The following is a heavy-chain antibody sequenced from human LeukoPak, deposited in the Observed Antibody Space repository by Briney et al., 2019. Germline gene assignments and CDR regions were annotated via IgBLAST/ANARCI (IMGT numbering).Heavy chain of an antibody. CDR2: ISPYKGNT. D-gene: IGHD1-26*01. J-gene: IGHJ5*02. V-gene: IGHV1-18*01. CDR1: GYTFSNHV. Sequence: ASVQVSCKASGYTFSNHVISWVRQAPGQRLEWMGWISPYKGNTDYAQSLQGRVTMTTDTSTSTVYMELRSLTSDDTAVYYCARGGKVGPDPWGQGTLVTVSS. CDR3: ARGGKVGPDP.